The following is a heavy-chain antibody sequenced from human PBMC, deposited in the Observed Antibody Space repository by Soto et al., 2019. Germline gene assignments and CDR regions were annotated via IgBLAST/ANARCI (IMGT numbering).Heavy chain of an antibody. CDR3: AKSGGRPASLDVYFDY. V-gene: IGHV3-23*01. CDR2: INSGGDTT. J-gene: IGHJ4*02. Sequence: EVQLLESGGGMVQPGESLRLSCAASGFTFASYTMTWVRQAPGKGLEWVSTINSGGDTTYYSDSVKGRFTISRDSPKNTLFLLMTSLGAEDTAVYYCAKSGGRPASLDVYFDYWGQGALVTVSS. D-gene: IGHD2-2*01. CDR1: GFTFASYT.